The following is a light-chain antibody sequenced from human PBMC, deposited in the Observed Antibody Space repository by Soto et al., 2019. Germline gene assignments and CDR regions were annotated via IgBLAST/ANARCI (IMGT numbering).Light chain of an antibody. CDR3: QQYYTYLHM. CDR1: QSISDY. V-gene: IGKV1-5*01. J-gene: IGKJ1*01. CDR2: DAS. Sequence: DIQMTKSPSTLSASVGDRVIITCRASQSISDYLAWYQQKPGKAPKLLIYDASNLESGVPSTFSGSGSGTEFTLTISSLQPDDFATYYCQQYYTYLHMFGQGTKVDIK.